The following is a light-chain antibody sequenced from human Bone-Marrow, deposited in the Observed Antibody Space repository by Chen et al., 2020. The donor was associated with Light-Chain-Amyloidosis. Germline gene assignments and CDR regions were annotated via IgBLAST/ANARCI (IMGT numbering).Light chain of an antibody. J-gene: IGLJ2*01. V-gene: IGLV3-25*03. CDR2: RDT. CDR1: DLPNKY. Sequence: SYELTQPPSVSVSPGQTARITCPGDDLPNKYAYWYQPKPGQAPVLVIHRDTERPSGISERFSGSSSGTTATLTIRGVQAEDQADYHCQSADSSGTYEVIFGGGTKLTVL. CDR3: QSADSSGTYEVI.